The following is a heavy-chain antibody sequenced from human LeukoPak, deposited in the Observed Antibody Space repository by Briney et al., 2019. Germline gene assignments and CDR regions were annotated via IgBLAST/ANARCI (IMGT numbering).Heavy chain of an antibody. V-gene: IGHV4-38-2*02. CDR1: GYSISSGYY. D-gene: IGHD4-11*01. J-gene: IGHJ6*03. CDR3: ARAHSPYYYYYMDV. Sequence: TSETLSLTCTVSGYSISSGYYWGWIRQPPGKGLEWIGSIYHSGSTYYNPSLKSLVTISVDTSKNQFSLKLSSVTAADTAVYYCARAHSPYYYYYMDVWGKGTTVTVSS. CDR2: IYHSGST.